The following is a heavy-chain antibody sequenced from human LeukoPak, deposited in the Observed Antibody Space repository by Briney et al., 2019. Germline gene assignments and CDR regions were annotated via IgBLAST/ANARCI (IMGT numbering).Heavy chain of an antibody. D-gene: IGHD2-2*01. CDR2: IYYSGST. CDR1: GGSFSSYY. CDR3: ARGPSLGCSSTSCRRRGPRPPEGSSYYYYMDV. Sequence: SETLSLTCTVSGGSFSSYYWSWIRQPPGKGLEWIGYIYYSGSTYYNPSLKSRVTISVDTSKNQFSLKLSSVTAADTAVYYCARGPSLGCSSTSCRRRGPRPPEGSSYYYYMDVWGKGTTVTVSS. V-gene: IGHV4-59*08. J-gene: IGHJ6*03.